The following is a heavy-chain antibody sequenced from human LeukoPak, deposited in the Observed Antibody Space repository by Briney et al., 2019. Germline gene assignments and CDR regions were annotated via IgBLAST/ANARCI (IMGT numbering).Heavy chain of an antibody. J-gene: IGHJ4*02. Sequence: SETLSLTCTVSGDSISSSDYYWGWIRQPPGKGLEWIGSMSYSESSYYNPSLESRVTISVDTSKNQFSLKLSSVTAADTAVYFCARVGSGLNLYYFDYWGQGILVTVSS. V-gene: IGHV4-39*07. CDR2: MSYSESS. CDR3: ARVGSGLNLYYFDY. D-gene: IGHD3-3*01. CDR1: GDSISSSDYY.